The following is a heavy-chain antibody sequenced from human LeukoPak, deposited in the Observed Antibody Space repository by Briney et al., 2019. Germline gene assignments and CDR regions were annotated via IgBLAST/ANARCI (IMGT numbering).Heavy chain of an antibody. Sequence: GGSLRLSCVVSGFIASSNYMGWIRQAPGKGPEWVSSISPGSSYKFCADSVEGRFTISRDDAKNSVYLQMNNLRVDDTAVYYCATERLGIFEFWGQGSLVTVSS. D-gene: IGHD3-3*01. J-gene: IGHJ4*02. CDR2: ISPGSSYK. CDR3: ATERLGIFEF. CDR1: GFIASSNY. V-gene: IGHV3-11*05.